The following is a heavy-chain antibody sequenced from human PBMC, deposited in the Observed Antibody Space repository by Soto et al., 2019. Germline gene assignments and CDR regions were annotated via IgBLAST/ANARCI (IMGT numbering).Heavy chain of an antibody. D-gene: IGHD4-17*01. CDR1: GYTFPGYY. CDR3: ATEWVMTTVNDYYYYGMDV. J-gene: IGHJ6*02. V-gene: IGHV1-2*02. CDR2: INPNSGGT. Sequence: ASVKVSCKASGYTFPGYYMHWVRQAPGQGLEWMGWINPNSGGTNYAQKFQGRVTMTRDTSISTAYMELSRLRSDDTAVYYCATEWVMTTVNDYYYYGMDVWGQGTTVTVSS.